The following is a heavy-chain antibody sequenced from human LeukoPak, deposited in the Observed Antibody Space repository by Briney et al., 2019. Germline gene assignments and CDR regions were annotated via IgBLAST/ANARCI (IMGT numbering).Heavy chain of an antibody. CDR2: IKQDGSEK. Sequence: GGSLRLSCAASGFLVSYNYMSWVRQAPGKGLEWVANIKQDGSEKYYVDSVKGRFTISRDNAKNSLYLQMNSLRAEDTAVYYCAKEVGGSGSFWGQGTLVTVSS. CDR1: GFLVSYNY. D-gene: IGHD3-10*01. V-gene: IGHV3-7*01. CDR3: AKEVGGSGSF. J-gene: IGHJ4*02.